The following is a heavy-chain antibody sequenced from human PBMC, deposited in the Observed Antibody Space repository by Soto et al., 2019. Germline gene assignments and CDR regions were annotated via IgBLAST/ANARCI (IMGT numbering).Heavy chain of an antibody. J-gene: IGHJ4*02. CDR2: INHSGST. CDR3: ARGRPYDILTGLDY. Sequence: QVQLQQWGAGLLKPSETLSLTCAVYGGSFSGYYWSWIRQPPGKGLEWIGEINHSGSTNYSPSLKSRVTISVDTSKNQFSLKLSSVTAADTAVYYCARGRPYDILTGLDYWGQGTLVTVSS. D-gene: IGHD3-9*01. V-gene: IGHV4-34*01. CDR1: GGSFSGYY.